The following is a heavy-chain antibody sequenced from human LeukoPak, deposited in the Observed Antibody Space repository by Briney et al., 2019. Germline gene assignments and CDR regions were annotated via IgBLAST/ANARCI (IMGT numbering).Heavy chain of an antibody. Sequence: GGSLRLSCAASGFTVSSNYMSWVRQAPGKGLGWVSVIYSGGSTYYADSVKGRFTISRDNSKNTLYLQMNSLRAEDTAVYYCARFSSNGVSEFAYWGQGTLVTGSS. CDR3: ARFSSNGVSEFAY. CDR2: IYSGGST. CDR1: GFTVSSNY. V-gene: IGHV3-66*02. J-gene: IGHJ4*02. D-gene: IGHD2-8*01.